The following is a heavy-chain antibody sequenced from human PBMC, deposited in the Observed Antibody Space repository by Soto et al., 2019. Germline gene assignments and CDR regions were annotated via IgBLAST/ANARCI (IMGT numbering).Heavy chain of an antibody. CDR1: GYSFTSYW. J-gene: IGHJ6*02. CDR2: IDPSDSYT. D-gene: IGHD2-2*01. CDR3: ARHPIVVVPAATRHYYYYGMDV. Sequence: PGESLKISCKGSGYSFTSYWISWVRQMPGKGLEWMGRIDPSDSYTNYSPSFQGHVTISADKSISTAYRQWSSLKASDTAMYYCARHPIVVVPAATRHYYYYGMDVWGQGTTVPVSS. V-gene: IGHV5-10-1*01.